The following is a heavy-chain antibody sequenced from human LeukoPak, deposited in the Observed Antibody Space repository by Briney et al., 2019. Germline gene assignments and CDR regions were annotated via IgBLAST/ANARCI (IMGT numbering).Heavy chain of an antibody. CDR1: GGSFSGYY. V-gene: IGHV4-34*01. D-gene: IGHD3-22*01. J-gene: IGHJ4*02. CDR3: ARVIDYEISGYYLGY. CDR2: INDSGST. Sequence: SETLSLTCAVYGGSFSGYYWSWIRQPPGKGLEWIGEINDSGSTSCSPSLKSRVSISVDTSKNQFSLKLSSVTAADTAVYYCARVIDYEISGYYLGYWGQGNRVTVSS.